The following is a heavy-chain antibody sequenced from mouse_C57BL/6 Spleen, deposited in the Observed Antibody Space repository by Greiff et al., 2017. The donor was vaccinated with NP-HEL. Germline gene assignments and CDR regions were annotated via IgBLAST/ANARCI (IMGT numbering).Heavy chain of an antibody. V-gene: IGHV1-52*01. D-gene: IGHD4-1*01. Sequence: QVQLQQPGAELVRPGSSVKLSCKASGYTFTSYWMHWVKQRPIQGLEWIGNIDPSDSETHYNQKFKDKATLTVDKSSSTAYMQLSSLTSEDSAVYYRARDWDVRGFAYWGQGTLVTVSA. CDR3: ARDWDVRGFAY. CDR1: GYTFTSYW. J-gene: IGHJ3*01. CDR2: IDPSDSET.